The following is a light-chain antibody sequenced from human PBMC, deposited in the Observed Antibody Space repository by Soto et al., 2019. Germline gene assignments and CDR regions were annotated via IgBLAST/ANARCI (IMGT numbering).Light chain of an antibody. J-gene: IGKJ1*01. CDR2: GAS. Sequence: EIVLTQSPGTLSLSAGERATLSCRASQSLSSNYLAWYQQKPGQAPTVLIYGASSRATGIPDRFSGSGSGTDFTLTISRLELEDFAVYYCQQYDTSATFGQGTKVEIK. CDR1: QSLSSNY. CDR3: QQYDTSAT. V-gene: IGKV3-20*01.